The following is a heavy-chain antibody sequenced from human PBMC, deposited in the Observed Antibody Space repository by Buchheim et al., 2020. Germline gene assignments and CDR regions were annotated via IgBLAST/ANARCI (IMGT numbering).Heavy chain of an antibody. Sequence: QVQLVESGGGVVKPGRSLRLSCAASGFTFSSYAMHWVRQAPGKGLEWVAVISYDGSNKYYADSVKGRFTISRDNSKNTLYLQMNSLRAEDTAVYYCARATTRNSSGYYLGMDVWGQGTT. CDR2: ISYDGSNK. CDR1: GFTFSSYA. J-gene: IGHJ6*02. D-gene: IGHD3-22*01. CDR3: ARATTRNSSGYYLGMDV. V-gene: IGHV3-30-3*01.